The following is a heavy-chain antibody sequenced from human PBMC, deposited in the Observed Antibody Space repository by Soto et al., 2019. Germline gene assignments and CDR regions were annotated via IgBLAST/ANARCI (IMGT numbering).Heavy chain of an antibody. CDR2: IIPIFGTA. Sequence: QVQLVQSGAEVKKPGSSVKVSCKASGGTFSSYAISWVRQAPGQGLEWMGGIIPIFGTANYAQKFQGRVTITADKSTSPAYMELSSLRSEDTAVYYCARSPLYYSDSSGSYYFDYWGQGTMVTVSS. J-gene: IGHJ4*02. CDR3: ARSPLYYSDSSGSYYFDY. D-gene: IGHD3-22*01. CDR1: GGTFSSYA. V-gene: IGHV1-69*06.